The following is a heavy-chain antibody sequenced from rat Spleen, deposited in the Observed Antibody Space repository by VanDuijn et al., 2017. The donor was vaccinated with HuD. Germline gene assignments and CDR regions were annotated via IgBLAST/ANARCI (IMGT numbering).Heavy chain of an antibody. CDR3: ARAGCLRDWYFDF. D-gene: IGHD2-2*01. Sequence: EVQLVESDGGLVQPGRSLKLSCAASGFTFTDFYMAWVRQAPTKGLEWVATISYDGSDTYYRDSVKGRFSISRDDAKSTLYLQMDSLRSEDTATDHWARAGCLRDWYFDFWGPGAMVTVSS. CDR2: ISYDGSDT. V-gene: IGHV5-29*01. CDR1: GFTFTDFY. J-gene: IGHJ1*01.